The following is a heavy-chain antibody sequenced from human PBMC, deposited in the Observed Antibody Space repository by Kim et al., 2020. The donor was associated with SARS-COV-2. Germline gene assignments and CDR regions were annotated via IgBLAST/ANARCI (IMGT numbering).Heavy chain of an antibody. Sequence: SETLSLTCAVYGGSFSGYYWSWIRQPPGKGLEWIGEINHSGSTNYNPSLKSRVTISVDTSKNQFSLKLSSVTAADTAVYYCARGGKYSGYPPAFYWGQGTLVTVSS. CDR1: GGSFSGYY. D-gene: IGHD5-12*01. CDR3: ARGGKYSGYPPAFY. V-gene: IGHV4-34*01. J-gene: IGHJ4*02. CDR2: INHSGST.